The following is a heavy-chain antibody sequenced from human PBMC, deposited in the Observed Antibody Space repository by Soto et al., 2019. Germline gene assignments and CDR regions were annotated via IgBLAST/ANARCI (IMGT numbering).Heavy chain of an antibody. J-gene: IGHJ6*02. Sequence: RASVKVSCKASGYTFTSYAMHWVRQAPGQRLEWMGWINAGNGNTKYSQKFQGRVTITRDTSASTAYMELSSLRSEDTAVYYCARAGIVVVQAAYYYYGMDVWGQGTTVTVSS. CDR1: GYTFTSYA. CDR3: ARAGIVVVQAAYYYYGMDV. CDR2: INAGNGNT. V-gene: IGHV1-3*01. D-gene: IGHD2-2*01.